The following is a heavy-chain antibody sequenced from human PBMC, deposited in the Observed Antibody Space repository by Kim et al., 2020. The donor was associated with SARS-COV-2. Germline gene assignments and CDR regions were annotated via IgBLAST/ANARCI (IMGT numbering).Heavy chain of an antibody. J-gene: IGHJ3*02. Sequence: ASVKVSCKASGYTFTSYYMHWVRQAPGQGLEWMGIINPSGGSTSYAQKFQGRVTMTRDTSTSTVYMELSSLRSEDTAVYYCARDGGHSSGWYDAFDIWGQGTMVTVSS. V-gene: IGHV1-46*01. CDR3: ARDGGHSSGWYDAFDI. CDR1: GYTFTSYY. CDR2: INPSGGST. D-gene: IGHD6-19*01.